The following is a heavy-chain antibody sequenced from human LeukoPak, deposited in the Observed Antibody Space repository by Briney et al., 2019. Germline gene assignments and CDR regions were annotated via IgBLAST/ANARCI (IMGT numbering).Heavy chain of an antibody. Sequence: PSETLSLTCAVYGGSFSGYYWSWIRQPPGKGLEWIGEINHSGSTNYNPSLKSRVTISVDTSKNQFSLKLSSVTAADTAVYYCARDSGVYAPWPTYYYYGMDVWGQGTTVTVSS. CDR1: GGSFSGYY. CDR3: ARDSGVYAPWPTYYYYGMDV. J-gene: IGHJ6*02. D-gene: IGHD2-8*01. V-gene: IGHV4-34*01. CDR2: INHSGST.